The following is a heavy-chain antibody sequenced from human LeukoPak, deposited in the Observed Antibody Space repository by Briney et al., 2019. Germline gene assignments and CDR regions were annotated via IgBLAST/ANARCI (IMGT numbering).Heavy chain of an antibody. D-gene: IGHD3-3*01. J-gene: IGHJ4*02. Sequence: SETLSLTCTVSGGSISSYYWSWIRQPPGMGLEWIGYIYYSGSTNYNPSLKSRVTISVDTSKNQFSLKLSSVTAADTAVYYCARQRSGYLPFDCWGQGTLVTVSS. CDR1: GGSISSYY. V-gene: IGHV4-59*08. CDR2: IYYSGST. CDR3: ARQRSGYLPFDC.